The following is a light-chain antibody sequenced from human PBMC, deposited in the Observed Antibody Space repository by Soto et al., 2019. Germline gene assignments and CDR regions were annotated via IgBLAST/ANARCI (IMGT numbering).Light chain of an antibody. CDR2: GAS. Sequence: EIVMTQSPANLSVSPGERATLSCRASQSVSSNLAWYQQKPGQGPRLLIYGASTRATSIPARFSGSGSGTEFTLTINRLQSADLAVYYCQQYNKWPPYTFGQGTKLEIK. J-gene: IGKJ2*01. CDR3: QQYNKWPPYT. V-gene: IGKV3-15*01. CDR1: QSVSSN.